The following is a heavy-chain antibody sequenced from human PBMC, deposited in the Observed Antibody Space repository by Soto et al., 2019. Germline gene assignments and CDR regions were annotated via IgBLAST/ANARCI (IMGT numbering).Heavy chain of an antibody. D-gene: IGHD3-10*01. V-gene: IGHV1-18*01. CDR3: ARDVYLGVRGVRPPPVSGPYGMDV. CDR1: GYTFTSYG. Sequence: ASVKVSCKASGYTFTSYGISWVRQAPGQGLEWMGWISAYNGNTNYAQKLQGRVTMTTDTSTSTAYMELRSLRSDDTAVYYCARDVYLGVRGVRPPPVSGPYGMDVWGQGTKVTVSS. J-gene: IGHJ6*02. CDR2: ISAYNGNT.